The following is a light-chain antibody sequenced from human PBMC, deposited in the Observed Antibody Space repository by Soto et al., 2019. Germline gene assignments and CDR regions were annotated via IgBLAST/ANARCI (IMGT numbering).Light chain of an antibody. V-gene: IGKV3-15*01. CDR2: GAS. CDR1: QSVSSN. CDR3: QQYNNWPHLT. J-gene: IGKJ5*01. Sequence: EIVMTQSPATLSVSPGERATLSCRASQSVSSNLAWYQQKPGQAPRLLIYGASTRATGIPARFSGSGSGTEFTLTIRSLQSEDFAVYYCQQYNNWPHLTFGQGTRREIK.